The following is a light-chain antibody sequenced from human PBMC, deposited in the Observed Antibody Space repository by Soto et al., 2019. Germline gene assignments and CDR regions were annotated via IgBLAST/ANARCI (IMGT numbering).Light chain of an antibody. J-gene: IGKJ1*01. V-gene: IGKV3-15*01. CDR2: GPS. CDR3: QQYNNWPTWT. CDR1: QSISSSY. Sequence: PSPSTLSLAPGERATLSCRASQSISSSYLAWYQQKPGQAPRLLIYGPSSRATGIPARFSGSGSGTEFTLTISSLQSEDFAVYYCQQYNNWPTWTFGQGTKVDIK.